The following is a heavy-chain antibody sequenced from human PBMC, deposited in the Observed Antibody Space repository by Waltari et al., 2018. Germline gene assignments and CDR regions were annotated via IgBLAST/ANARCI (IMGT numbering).Heavy chain of an antibody. CDR3: VRGGSGIQRVESLDY. CDR1: GFTFNPHS. J-gene: IGHJ4*02. Sequence: EVQLVESGGGLVKPGGSLRLSCAASGFTFNPHSMNWFRQAPGKGLECVSSISDTSTYIYYADSVRGRFTTSRDNAKNSLYLQLNSLRAEDTAVYYCVRGGSGIQRVESLDYWGQGILVTVSS. D-gene: IGHD1-26*01. CDR2: ISDTSTYI. V-gene: IGHV3-21*01.